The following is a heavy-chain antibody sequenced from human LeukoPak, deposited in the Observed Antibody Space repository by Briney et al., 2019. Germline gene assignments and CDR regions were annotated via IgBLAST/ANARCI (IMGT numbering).Heavy chain of an antibody. CDR1: GFTFSSYG. D-gene: IGHD6-19*01. J-gene: IGHJ3*01. CDR3: AKESDSGWLDAFDF. V-gene: IGHV3-30*02. Sequence: GGSLRLSCATSGFTFSSYGMHWLRRAPGKGLEWVAFIRYDGSNKYYADSVKGRFTISRDNSKNTLFLQMNSLRAEDTAVYYCAKESDSGWLDAFDFWGQGTMVTVSS. CDR2: IRYDGSNK.